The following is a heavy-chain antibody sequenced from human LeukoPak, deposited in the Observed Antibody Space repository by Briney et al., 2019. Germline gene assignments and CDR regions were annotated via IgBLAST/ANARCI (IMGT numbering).Heavy chain of an antibody. Sequence: SVKVSCKASGGTFSSYAISWVRQGPGQGLEWMGGIIPIFGTANYAQKFQGRVTITADESTSTAYMELSSLRSEDTAVYYCARDSGYYYDSSGSWGQGTLVTVSS. CDR2: IIPIFGTA. D-gene: IGHD3-22*01. CDR1: GGTFSSYA. J-gene: IGHJ5*02. V-gene: IGHV1-69*13. CDR3: ARDSGYYYDSSGS.